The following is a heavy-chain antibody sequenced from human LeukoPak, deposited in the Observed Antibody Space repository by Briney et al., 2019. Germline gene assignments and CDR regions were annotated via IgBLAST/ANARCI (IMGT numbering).Heavy chain of an antibody. J-gene: IGHJ4*02. CDR1: GYTFTSYD. CDR3: ATYDFWSGYSD. D-gene: IGHD3-3*01. Sequence: GASVKVSCKASGYTFTSYDINWVRQATGQGLEWMGWMNPNSGNTGCAQKFQGRVTMTRNTSISTAYMELSSLRSEDTAVYYCATYDFWSGYSDWGQGTLVTVSS. CDR2: MNPNSGNT. V-gene: IGHV1-8*01.